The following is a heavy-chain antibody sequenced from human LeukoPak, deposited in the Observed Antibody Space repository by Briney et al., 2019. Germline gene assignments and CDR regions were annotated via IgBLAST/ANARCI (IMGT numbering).Heavy chain of an antibody. CDR3: AKYFAATGESHLEH. Sequence: SETLSLTCTVACGSISSYYWSWIRLPPGKRLEWIGYIYYSGSTNYNPSPTSRLTISIDTSKNQFSLKLSSVTAAHTAVYLCAKYFAATGESHLEHWGQGSLVTVSS. V-gene: IGHV4-59*03. J-gene: IGHJ4*02. CDR1: CGSISSYY. CDR2: IYYSGST. D-gene: IGHD2-8*02.